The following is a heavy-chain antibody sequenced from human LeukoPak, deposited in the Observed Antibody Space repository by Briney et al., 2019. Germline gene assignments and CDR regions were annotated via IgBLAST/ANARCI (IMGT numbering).Heavy chain of an antibody. CDR2: IYYSGST. CDR1: GGSISSGGYY. D-gene: IGHD4-17*01. V-gene: IGHV4-31*03. Sequence: SQTLSLTCTVSGGSISSGGYYWSWIRQHPGKGLEWIGYIYYSGSTYYNPSLKSRVTISVDTSKNQFSLKLSSVTAADTAVYYCARAYGDSNVDAFDIWCQGTMVTVSS. J-gene: IGHJ3*02. CDR3: ARAYGDSNVDAFDI.